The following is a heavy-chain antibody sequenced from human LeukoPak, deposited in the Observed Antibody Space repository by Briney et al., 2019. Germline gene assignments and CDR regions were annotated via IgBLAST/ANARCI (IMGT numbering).Heavy chain of an antibody. CDR2: INPNSGGT. CDR3: ARSPLLSHAAALRAADTPDCSSTSCYDQNFDY. D-gene: IGHD2-2*01. Sequence: ASVKVSCKASGYTFTGYYMHWVRQAPGQGLEWMGWINPNSGGTNYAQKFQGRVTMTRDTSISTAYMELSRLRSDDTAVYYCARSPLLSHAAALRAADTPDCSSTSCYDQNFDYWGQGTLVTVSS. J-gene: IGHJ4*02. V-gene: IGHV1-2*02. CDR1: GYTFTGYY.